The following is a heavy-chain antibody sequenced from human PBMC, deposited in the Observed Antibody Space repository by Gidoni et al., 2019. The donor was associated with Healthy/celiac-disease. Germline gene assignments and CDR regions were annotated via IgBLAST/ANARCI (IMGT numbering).Heavy chain of an antibody. J-gene: IGHJ4*02. CDR2: IYYSGST. Sequence: QVQLQESGPGLVKPSETLSLTCNVSGGSISSYYWSWIRQPPGKGLEWIGYIYYSGSTNYHPSLQSRVTISVATSNNQFSLKLNSVTAADTAVYYCARHGYCTNGVCYRQHPFDYWGQGTLVTVSS. D-gene: IGHD2-8*01. CDR1: GGSISSYY. V-gene: IGHV4-59*08. CDR3: ARHGYCTNGVCYRQHPFDY.